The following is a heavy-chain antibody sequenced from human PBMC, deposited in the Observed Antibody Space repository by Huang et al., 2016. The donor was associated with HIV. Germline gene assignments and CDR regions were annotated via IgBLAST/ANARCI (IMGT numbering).Heavy chain of an antibody. D-gene: IGHD6-13*01. CDR3: AKGGSAAAVLDF. J-gene: IGHJ4*02. Sequence: QVQLVESGGGVVQPGRSLRISCAASGFTFSSYGMHWVRHAPGKGLEWVAVISYDAKTKSYADSVKGRFSISRDNSKTTVYLQLNSLRLEDTAVYYCAKGGSAAAVLDFWGQGTLVTVSS. CDR1: GFTFSSYG. V-gene: IGHV3-30*18. CDR2: ISYDAKTK.